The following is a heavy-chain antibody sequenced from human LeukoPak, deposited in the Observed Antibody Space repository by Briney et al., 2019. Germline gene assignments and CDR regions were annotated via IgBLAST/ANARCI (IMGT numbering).Heavy chain of an antibody. J-gene: IGHJ4*02. D-gene: IGHD5-18*01. CDR3: ARNSYGYSPTPIDY. Sequence: PSETLSLTCAVYGGSFSGYYWSWIRQPPGKGLEWIGEINHSGSTNYNPSLKSRVTISVDKFKNQFSLKLSSVTAADTAVYYCARNSYGYSPTPIDYWGQGTLVTVSS. V-gene: IGHV4-34*01. CDR2: INHSGST. CDR1: GGSFSGYY.